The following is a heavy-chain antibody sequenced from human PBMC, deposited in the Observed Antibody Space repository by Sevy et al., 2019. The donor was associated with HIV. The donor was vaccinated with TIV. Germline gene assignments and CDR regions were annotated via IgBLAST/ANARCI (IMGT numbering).Heavy chain of an antibody. D-gene: IGHD3-22*01. CDR3: ARVGVYYYDRSGYYTTGNAFDI. CDR2: IYSGVTT. Sequence: GGSLRLSCAASGFTVGSNYMSWVRQAPGKGLEWVSIIYSGVTTSYADSVKGRFTISTDNSKNTLYLQMNSLRAEDTAVNYCARVGVYYYDRSGYYTTGNAFDIWGQGTMVTVSS. V-gene: IGHV3-53*01. J-gene: IGHJ3*02. CDR1: GFTVGSNY.